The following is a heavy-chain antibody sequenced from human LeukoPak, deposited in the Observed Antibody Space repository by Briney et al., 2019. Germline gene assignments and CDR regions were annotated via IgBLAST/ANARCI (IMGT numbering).Heavy chain of an antibody. V-gene: IGHV4-59*01. Sequence: SGTLSLTCTVSGGSISSYYWSWIRQPPGKGLEWIGYIYYSGSTNYNPSLKSRVTISVDTSKNQFSLKLSSVTAADTAVYYCARDRAQLLWFGELLPGNWFDPWGQGTLVTVSS. CDR3: ARDRAQLLWFGELLPGNWFDP. CDR1: GGSISSYY. D-gene: IGHD3-10*01. CDR2: IYYSGST. J-gene: IGHJ5*02.